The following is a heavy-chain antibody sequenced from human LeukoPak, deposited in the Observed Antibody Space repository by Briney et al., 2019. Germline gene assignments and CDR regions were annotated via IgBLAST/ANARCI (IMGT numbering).Heavy chain of an antibody. CDR3: TRVTFPTYSFDY. J-gene: IGHJ4*02. CDR1: GGSISNYY. Sequence: SETLSLTCTVSGGSISNYYWSWIRQLPGKGLEWIGYFFYSGSTNYNPSLKSRVTISVDTSKNQFSLKLSSVTAADTAVYYCTRVTFPTYSFDYWGQGALVTVSS. V-gene: IGHV4-59*01. CDR2: FFYSGST. D-gene: IGHD3-16*01.